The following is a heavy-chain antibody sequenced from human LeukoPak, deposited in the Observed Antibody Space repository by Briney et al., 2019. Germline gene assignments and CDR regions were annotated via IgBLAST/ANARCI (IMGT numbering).Heavy chain of an antibody. J-gene: IGHJ4*02. CDR3: AKAYSTSYYFDY. D-gene: IGHD6-13*01. CDR2: ISYDGSNK. V-gene: IGHV3-30*19. CDR1: GFTFSSYG. Sequence: PGGSLRLSCAASGFTFSSYGMHWVRQAPGKGLEWVAVISYDGSNKYYADSVKGRFTISRDNSKNTLYLQMNSLRAEDTAVYYCAKAYSTSYYFDYWGQGPLVTVSS.